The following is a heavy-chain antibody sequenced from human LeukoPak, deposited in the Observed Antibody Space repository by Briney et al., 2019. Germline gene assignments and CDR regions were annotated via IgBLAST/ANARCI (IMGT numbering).Heavy chain of an antibody. Sequence: SGGSLRLSCAASGFTFDDYGMSWVRQAPGKGLEWVSGINWNGGSTGYADSVKGRFTISRDNAKNSLYLQMNSLRAEDTALYCCARDPIFGVVTTFDYWGQGTLVTVSS. J-gene: IGHJ4*02. V-gene: IGHV3-20*04. CDR2: INWNGGST. CDR3: ARDPIFGVVTTFDY. D-gene: IGHD3-3*01. CDR1: GFTFDDYG.